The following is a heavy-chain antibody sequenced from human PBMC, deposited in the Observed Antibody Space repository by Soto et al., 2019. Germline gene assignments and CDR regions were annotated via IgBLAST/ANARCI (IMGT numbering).Heavy chain of an antibody. D-gene: IGHD3-10*01. Sequence: SETLSLTCTVSGGSLGSYSWSLIRQPPGKGLEWIGSAYYTGTTYFNPSLKSRATISVDTSKNQFSLHLYSVTPEDTAVYYCTGITWFRGMDVWGQGTPVTVSS. CDR1: GGSLGSYS. J-gene: IGHJ6*02. CDR2: AYYTGTT. CDR3: TGITWFRGMDV. V-gene: IGHV4-59*05.